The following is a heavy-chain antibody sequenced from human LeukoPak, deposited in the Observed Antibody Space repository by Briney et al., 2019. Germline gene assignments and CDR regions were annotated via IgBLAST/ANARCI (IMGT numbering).Heavy chain of an antibody. J-gene: IGHJ3*02. CDR3: ARALTYYYGSGGDAFDI. CDR1: GYSISSGYY. CDR2: IYHSGSA. Sequence: SETLSLTCTVSGYSISSGYYWGWIRQPPGKGLEWIGSIYHSGSAYYNPSLKSRVTISVDTSKNQFSLKLSSVTAADTAVYYCARALTYYYGSGGDAFDIWGQGTMVTVSS. V-gene: IGHV4-38-2*02. D-gene: IGHD3-10*01.